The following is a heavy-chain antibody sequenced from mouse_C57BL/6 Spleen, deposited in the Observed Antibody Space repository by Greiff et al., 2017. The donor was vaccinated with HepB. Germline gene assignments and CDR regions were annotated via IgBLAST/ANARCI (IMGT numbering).Heavy chain of an antibody. Sequence: QVQLQQPGAELVRPGSSVKLSCKASGYTFTSYWMDWVKQRPGQGLEWIGNIYPSDSETHYNQKFKDKATLTVDKSSRTAYMQLSSLTSEDSAVYYCARSYDYGLYYFDYWGQGTTLTVSS. J-gene: IGHJ2*01. V-gene: IGHV1-61*01. CDR2: IYPSDSET. CDR3: ARSYDYGLYYFDY. D-gene: IGHD2-4*01. CDR1: GYTFTSYW.